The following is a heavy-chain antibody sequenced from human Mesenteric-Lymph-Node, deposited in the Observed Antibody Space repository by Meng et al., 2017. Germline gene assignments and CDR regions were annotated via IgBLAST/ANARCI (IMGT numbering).Heavy chain of an antibody. CDR3: AREDYSGSYDY. D-gene: IGHD1-26*01. CDR2: INSDGSST. J-gene: IGHJ4*02. V-gene: IGHV3-74*01. Sequence: GESLKISCAACGFTFSSYDMHWVRQAPGKGLVWVSRINSDGSSTSYADSVKGRFTISRDNAKNSLYLQMNSLRAEDTAVYYCAREDYSGSYDYWGQGTLVTVSS. CDR1: GFTFSSYD.